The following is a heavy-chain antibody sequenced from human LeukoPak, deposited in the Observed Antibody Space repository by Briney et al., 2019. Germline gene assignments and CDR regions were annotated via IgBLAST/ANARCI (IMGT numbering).Heavy chain of an antibody. CDR3: ARDFGVGGVVPTAISWFDP. V-gene: IGHV1-18*01. D-gene: IGHD2-2*02. CDR2: ISAHNGKT. Sequence: SVKVSCKASGYTFTSYGISWVRQAPGQGLEWMGWISAHNGKTNLAQKFQGRVTMTIDISTSTAYMEVRSLRSDDTAAYYCARDFGVGGVVPTAISWFDPWGQGTLVTVSS. J-gene: IGHJ5*02. CDR1: GYTFTSYG.